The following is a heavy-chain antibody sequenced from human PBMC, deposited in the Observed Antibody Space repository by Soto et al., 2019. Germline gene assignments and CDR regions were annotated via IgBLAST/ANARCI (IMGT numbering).Heavy chain of an antibody. D-gene: IGHD6-13*01. CDR1: GFTFSSYS. V-gene: IGHV3-48*01. Sequence: GGSLRLSCAASGFTFSSYSMNWVRQAPGKGLEWVSYISSSSSTIYYADSVKGRFTISRDNAKNSLYLQMNSLRAEDTAVYYCARKWRYSSSWYGFDYWGQGTLVTVSS. CDR2: ISSSSSTI. CDR3: ARKWRYSSSWYGFDY. J-gene: IGHJ4*02.